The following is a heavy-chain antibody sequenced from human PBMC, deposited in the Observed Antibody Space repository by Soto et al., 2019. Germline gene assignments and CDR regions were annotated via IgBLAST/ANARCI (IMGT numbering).Heavy chain of an antibody. CDR1: GYTLTDLA. CDR2: FDPEDGET. V-gene: IGHV1-24*01. D-gene: IGHD1-1*01. Sequence: QVQVVQSGAEVKKPGASVKVSCKVSGYTLTDLAMHWVRQAPGKGLEWVGGFDPEDGETIYAQKFQGIVTMTEDTSTDTAYMELSSLRSEDTAVYYCATRGTRWLQSPFDYWGQGTLVTVSS. J-gene: IGHJ4*02. CDR3: ATRGTRWLQSPFDY.